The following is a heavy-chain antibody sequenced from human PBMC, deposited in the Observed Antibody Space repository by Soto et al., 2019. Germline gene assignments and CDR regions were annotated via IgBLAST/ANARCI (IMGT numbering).Heavy chain of an antibody. D-gene: IGHD5-12*01. J-gene: IGHJ6*02. CDR1: GGRFSRYA. CDR3: ARDQSEVATTQLSSSYHYGMDV. CDR2: MIPIFGTA. Sequence: GAAVKVSCKASGGRFSRYAISGVRRAPGQGVEGVGGMIPIFGTANYAQKVHGRVTITADGSTTTAYMELSSLRSADTAVYYCARDQSEVATTQLSSSYHYGMDVWGQGTTVTVSS. V-gene: IGHV1-69*13.